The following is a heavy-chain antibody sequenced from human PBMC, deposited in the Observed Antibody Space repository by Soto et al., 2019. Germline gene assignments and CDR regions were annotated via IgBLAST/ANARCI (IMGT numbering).Heavy chain of an antibody. J-gene: IGHJ6*03. CDR2: IYYSGST. CDR3: ARAGGSNYYYYMDV. V-gene: IGHV4-31*03. CDR1: GGSISSGGYY. D-gene: IGHD3-16*01. Sequence: SETLSLTCTVSGGSISSGGYYWSWIRQHPGKGLEWIGYIYYSGSTYYNPSLKSRVTISVDTSKNQFSLKLSSVTAADTAVYYCARAGGSNYYYYMDVWGKGTTVTVSS.